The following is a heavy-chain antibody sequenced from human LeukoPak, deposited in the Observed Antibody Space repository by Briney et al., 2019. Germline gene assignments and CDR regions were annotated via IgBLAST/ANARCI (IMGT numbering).Heavy chain of an antibody. CDR3: SRDGDYIMPPFDY. CDR1: GFTFTRYW. D-gene: IGHD4-17*01. J-gene: IGHJ4*02. V-gene: IGHV3-7*01. CDR2: IKQDGSET. Sequence: GGSLRLSCAASGFTFTRYWMSWVRQAPGKGLEWVANIKQDGSETHYVDSVKGRCTISRDDARNSVYLQMNSLSDDDTAVYYCSRDGDYIMPPFDYWGQGILVTVSS.